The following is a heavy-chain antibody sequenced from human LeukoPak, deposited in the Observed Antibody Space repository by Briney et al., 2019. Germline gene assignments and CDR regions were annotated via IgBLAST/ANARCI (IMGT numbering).Heavy chain of an antibody. V-gene: IGHV4-59*01. CDR1: GGSISRYY. D-gene: IGHD6-25*01. J-gene: IGHJ3*02. Sequence: PSETLSLTCTVSGGSISRYYWSWIRQPPGKGLEWIGYIYYSGSTNYNPSLKSRVTISVDTSKNQFSLKLSSVTAADTAVYYCARRGEAFDIWGQGTMVTVSS. CDR2: IYYSGST. CDR3: ARRGEAFDI.